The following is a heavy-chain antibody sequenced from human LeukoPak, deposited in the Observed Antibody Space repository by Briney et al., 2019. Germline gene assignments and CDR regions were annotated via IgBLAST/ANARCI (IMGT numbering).Heavy chain of an antibody. V-gene: IGHV4-34*01. CDR1: GFTFSNAW. Sequence: PGGSLRLSCAASGFTFSNAWMSWVRQPPGKGLEWIGVILHSGSTNFNPSLKSRVTISVDTSKNQFSLKLSSVTAADTAVYYCARGRRDGYSNYWYFDLWGRGTLVTVSS. CDR2: ILHSGST. CDR3: ARGRRDGYSNYWYFDL. J-gene: IGHJ2*01. D-gene: IGHD5-24*01.